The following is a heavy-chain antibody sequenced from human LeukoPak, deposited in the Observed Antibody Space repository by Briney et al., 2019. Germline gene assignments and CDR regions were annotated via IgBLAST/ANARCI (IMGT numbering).Heavy chain of an antibody. J-gene: IGHJ4*02. V-gene: IGHV4-38-2*02. CDR3: ARTQGRYYFDY. CDR2: IYPSGNT. CDR1: GYSISSGFY. D-gene: IGHD4-17*01. Sequence: SETLSLTCTVSGYSISSGFYWAWIRQPPGKGLEWIGNIYPSGNTYYTPSLKSRVTISLDTSKNQFSLKLSSVTAPDTAVYYCARTQGRYYFDYWGQGTLVTVSS.